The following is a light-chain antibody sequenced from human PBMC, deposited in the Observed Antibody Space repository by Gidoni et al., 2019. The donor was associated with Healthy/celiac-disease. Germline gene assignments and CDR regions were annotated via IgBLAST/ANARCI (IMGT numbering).Light chain of an antibody. J-gene: IGLJ2*01. Sequence: QSVLTQPPSVSGAPGKRVTISCTGSSSNIGAGYDVHWYQQLPGTAPNLLIYGNSHRPSGVPDRFSGSKSGTSASLAITGLQAEDEADYYCQSYDSSLSGYVVFGGGTKLTVL. CDR3: QSYDSSLSGYVV. V-gene: IGLV1-40*01. CDR1: SSNIGAGYD. CDR2: GNS.